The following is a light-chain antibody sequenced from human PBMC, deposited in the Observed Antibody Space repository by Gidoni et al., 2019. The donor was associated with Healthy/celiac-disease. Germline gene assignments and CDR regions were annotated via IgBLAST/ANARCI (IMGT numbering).Light chain of an antibody. V-gene: IGKV4-1*01. CDR1: HSALESSKNKNY. CDR3: HQYWNLRRT. CDR2: WAS. Sequence: TVTTQSPDSLAVSLGETATIHCKSSHSALESSKNKNYLAWYQQRPGQAPKLLIYWASTRESGVPARFSGSGSGTDFTLTISSLQPEDVAVYYCHQYWNLRRTFGQGTKVEIK. J-gene: IGKJ1*01.